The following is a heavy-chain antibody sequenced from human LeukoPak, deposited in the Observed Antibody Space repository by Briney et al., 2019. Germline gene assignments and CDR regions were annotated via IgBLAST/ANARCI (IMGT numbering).Heavy chain of an antibody. CDR2: IYYSGST. CDR3: ARISSSSDY. Sequence: GSLRLSCAASGFTFSTYWMSWVRQAPGKGLEWIGSIYYSGSTYYNPSLKSRVTISVDTSKNQFSLKLSSVTAADTAVYYCARISSSSDYWGQGTLVTVSS. J-gene: IGHJ4*02. V-gene: IGHV4-39*07. CDR1: GFTFSTYW. D-gene: IGHD6-13*01.